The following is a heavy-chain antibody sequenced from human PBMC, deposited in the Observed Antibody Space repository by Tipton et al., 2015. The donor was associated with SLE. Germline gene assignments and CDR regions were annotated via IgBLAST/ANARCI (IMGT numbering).Heavy chain of an antibody. CDR3: ARSTRYCLGGPCNYFPY. D-gene: IGHD2-15*01. J-gene: IGHJ4*02. CDR1: GYTFTDYY. CDR2: IDPKSGGT. Sequence: QLVQSGPEVKEPGASVKVSCKTSGYTFTDYYIHWVRQAPGQGPEWMGWIDPKSGGTNYAQKFQGRVTMARDTSTTTTSMELSWLRSDDTAVYYCARSTRYCLGGPCNYFPYWGQGTLVTVSS. V-gene: IGHV1-2*02.